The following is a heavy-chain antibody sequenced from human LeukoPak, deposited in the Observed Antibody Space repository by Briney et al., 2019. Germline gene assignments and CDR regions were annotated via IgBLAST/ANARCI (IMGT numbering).Heavy chain of an antibody. D-gene: IGHD5-18*01. Sequence: PSETLSLTCTVSGGSISSSSYYWGWIRQPPGKGLEWIGSIYYSGSTSYNPSLKSRVTISVDTSKNQFSLKLSSVTAADTAVYYCARARTRLWGFDYWGQGTLVTVSS. CDR1: GGSISSSSYY. CDR3: ARARTRLWGFDY. CDR2: IYYSGST. J-gene: IGHJ4*02. V-gene: IGHV4-39*07.